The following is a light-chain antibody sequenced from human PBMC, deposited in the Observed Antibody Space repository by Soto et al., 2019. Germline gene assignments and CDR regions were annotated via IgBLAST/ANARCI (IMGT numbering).Light chain of an antibody. CDR1: QSVSSN. CDR3: QHYTNWWT. CDR2: GAS. J-gene: IGKJ1*01. V-gene: IGKV3-15*01. Sequence: EIVMTQSPATLSVSPGERATLSCRASQSVSSNLAWYQQKPGQAPRLLIYGASTRATGIPARFSGSGSGTDFTLTIRSLQSEDFEVYYCQHYTNWWTSGQGPKVEIK.